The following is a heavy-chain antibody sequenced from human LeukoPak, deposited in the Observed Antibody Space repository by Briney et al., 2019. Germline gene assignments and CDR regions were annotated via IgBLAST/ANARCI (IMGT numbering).Heavy chain of an antibody. CDR1: GFTFSSYA. CDR2: ISGSCGST. V-gene: IGHV3-23*01. Sequence: PGGSLRLSCAASGFTFSSYAMSWVRQAPGKGLEWVSAISGSCGSTYYADSVKGRFTISRDNSKNTLYLQMNSLRAEDTAVYYCAILPDSSSWYLDGFDYWGQGTLVTVSS. CDR3: AILPDSSSWYLDGFDY. J-gene: IGHJ4*02. D-gene: IGHD6-13*01.